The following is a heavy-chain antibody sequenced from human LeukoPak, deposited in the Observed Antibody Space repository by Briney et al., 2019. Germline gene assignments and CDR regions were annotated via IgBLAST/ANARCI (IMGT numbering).Heavy chain of an antibody. CDR2: IIPIFGTA. CDR3: ARAVYYYGSGSPDYYYGMDV. D-gene: IGHD3-10*01. V-gene: IGHV1-69*13. CDR1: GGTFSSYA. J-gene: IGHJ6*04. Sequence: SVKVSCKASGGTFSSYAISWVRQAPGQGLEWMGGIIPIFGTANYAQKFQGRVTITADESTCTAYMELSSLRSEDTAVYYCARAVYYYGSGSPDYYYGMDVWGKGTTVTVSS.